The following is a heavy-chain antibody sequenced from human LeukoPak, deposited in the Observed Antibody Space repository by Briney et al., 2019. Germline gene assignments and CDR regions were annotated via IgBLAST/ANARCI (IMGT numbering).Heavy chain of an antibody. J-gene: IGHJ3*02. D-gene: IGHD6-19*01. CDR1: GFTFSSYG. CDR2: ISYDGSKK. Sequence: TGGSLRLSCAASGFTFSSYGMHWVRQAPGKGLEWVAVISYDGSKKYYADSVKGRFTISRDNSKNTLYLQMNSLREEDTAVYYCAKPPGYGSGWPSDAFDIWGQGTMVTVSS. V-gene: IGHV3-30*18. CDR3: AKPPGYGSGWPSDAFDI.